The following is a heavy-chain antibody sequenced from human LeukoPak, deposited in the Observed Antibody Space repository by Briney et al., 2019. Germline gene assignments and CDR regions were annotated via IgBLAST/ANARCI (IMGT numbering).Heavy chain of an antibody. D-gene: IGHD4-11*01. V-gene: IGHV3-53*01. CDR1: RFTVSSNS. J-gene: IGHJ4*02. Sequence: LSGGSLRLSCTVSRFTVSSNSMSWVRQAPGKGLEWVSFIYSDNTHYSDSVKGRFTISRDNSKNTLYLQMNSLRAEDTAVYYCARDKWLTTTHYFDYWGQGTLVTVSS. CDR2: IYSDNT. CDR3: ARDKWLTTTHYFDY.